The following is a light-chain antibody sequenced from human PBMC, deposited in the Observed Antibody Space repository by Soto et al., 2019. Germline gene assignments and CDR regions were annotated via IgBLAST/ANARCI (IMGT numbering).Light chain of an antibody. V-gene: IGKV3-15*01. CDR1: QSVSSN. CDR2: DES. Sequence: EIVMTQSPATLSVSLGERATLSCRASQSVSSNLAWYQQKPGQAPRLLIYDESTRATDIPARFSGSGSGTEFTLTIFSLQSEDFVVYYCQQYTNWRTFGQGTKVEIK. CDR3: QQYTNWRT. J-gene: IGKJ1*01.